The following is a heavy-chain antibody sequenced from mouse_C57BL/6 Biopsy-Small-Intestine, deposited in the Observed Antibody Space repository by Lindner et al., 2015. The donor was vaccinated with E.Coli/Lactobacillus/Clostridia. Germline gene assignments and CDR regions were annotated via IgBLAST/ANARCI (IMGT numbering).Heavy chain of an antibody. CDR1: GYTFTKYD. D-gene: IGHD2-12*01. J-gene: IGHJ1*01. CDR3: AREYDSSQDNSWYYKYYGLDV. CDR2: MNGNNGDT. V-gene: IGHV1-26*01. Sequence: SVKVSCKASGYTFTKYDINWVRQASGQGLEWMGWMNGNNGDTRYAQKFQGRVTLTRDTSIDTAYLELSSLRSDDTAVYYCAREYDSSQDNSWYYKYYGLDVWGQGTTVTVSS.